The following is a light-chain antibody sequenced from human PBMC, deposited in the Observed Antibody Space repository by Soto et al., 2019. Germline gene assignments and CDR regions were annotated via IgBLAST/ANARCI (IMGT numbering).Light chain of an antibody. Sequence: EIVLTQSPGTVSLSPGERATLSCRASQSVSSSYLAWYQQKPGQAPRLLIYGASSRATGIPDRFSGSGSGTDFTLTISRLEPEDFAVYYCQQYGSSPLYTLGQGTKLEIK. CDR3: QQYGSSPLYT. CDR1: QSVSSSY. CDR2: GAS. V-gene: IGKV3-20*01. J-gene: IGKJ2*01.